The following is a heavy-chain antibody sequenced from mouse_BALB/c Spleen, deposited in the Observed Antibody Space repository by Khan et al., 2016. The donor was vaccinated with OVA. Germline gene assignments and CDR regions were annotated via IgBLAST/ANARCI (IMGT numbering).Heavy chain of an antibody. Sequence: VQLQESGPGLAAPSQSLSITCTISGFSLTNYGIHWVRQPPGKGLEWLVVIWSDGSTTYNSALKSRLTISKDNSKSQVFLKMNSLQTDDTAMYFCARQPYYHYNIMDYWGQGTSVTVSS. J-gene: IGHJ4*01. CDR1: GFSLTNYG. V-gene: IGHV2-6-1*01. D-gene: IGHD2-10*01. CDR2: IWSDGST. CDR3: ARQPYYHYNIMDY.